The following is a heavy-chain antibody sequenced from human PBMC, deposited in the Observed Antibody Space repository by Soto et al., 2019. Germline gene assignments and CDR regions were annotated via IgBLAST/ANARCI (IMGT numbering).Heavy chain of an antibody. Sequence: GGSLRLSCAASGFTVSSNYMSWVRQAPGKGLEWVSVIYSGGSTYYADSVKGRFTISRDNSKNTLHLQMNSLRAEDTAVYYCATNYYDSSGYFQHWGQGTLVTVSS. CDR2: IYSGGST. CDR1: GFTVSSNY. J-gene: IGHJ1*01. V-gene: IGHV3-53*01. CDR3: ATNYYDSSGYFQH. D-gene: IGHD3-22*01.